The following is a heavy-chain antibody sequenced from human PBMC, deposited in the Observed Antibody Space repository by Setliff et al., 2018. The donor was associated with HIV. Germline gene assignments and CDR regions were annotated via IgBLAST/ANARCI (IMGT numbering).Heavy chain of an antibody. CDR2: INAGNGDT. CDR1: GYTFTSFA. V-gene: IGHV1-3*01. J-gene: IGHJ4*02. Sequence: WASVKVSCKASGYTFTSFAIHWVRQAPGHGLEWMGWINAGNGDTEYSQKFQGRVTIDRDTSGTTAYMELRSLRSEDTAVYYCARDGWELDRGRADYFDYWGQGALVTVSS. CDR3: ARDGWELDRGRADYFDY. D-gene: IGHD3-10*01.